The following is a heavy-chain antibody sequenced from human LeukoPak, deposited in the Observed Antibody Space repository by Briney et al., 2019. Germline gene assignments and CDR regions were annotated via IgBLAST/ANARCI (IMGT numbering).Heavy chain of an antibody. D-gene: IGHD3-9*01. CDR3: AKDPAGDILTGYYNGYFDY. V-gene: IGHV3-23*01. J-gene: IGHJ4*02. Sequence: PGGSLRLSCAASGFTLSSYAMSWVRQAPGKGLEWVSAISGSGGSTYYADSVKGRFTISRDNSKNTLYLQMNSLRAEDTAVYYCAKDPAGDILTGYYNGYFDYWGQGTLVTVSS. CDR1: GFTLSSYA. CDR2: ISGSGGST.